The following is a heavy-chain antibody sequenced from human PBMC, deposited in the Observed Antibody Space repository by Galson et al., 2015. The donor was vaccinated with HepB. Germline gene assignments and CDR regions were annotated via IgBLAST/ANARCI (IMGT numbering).Heavy chain of an antibody. V-gene: IGHV3-30*02. CDR1: GFTFSSYG. J-gene: IGHJ3*02. Sequence: SLRLSCAASGFTFSSYGMHWVRQAPGKGLEWVAFIRYDGSNKYYADSVKGRFTISRDNSKNTLYLQMNSLRAEDTAVYYCAKALPFDPPGAFDIWGQGTMVTVSS. CDR2: IRYDGSNK. CDR3: AKALPFDPPGAFDI.